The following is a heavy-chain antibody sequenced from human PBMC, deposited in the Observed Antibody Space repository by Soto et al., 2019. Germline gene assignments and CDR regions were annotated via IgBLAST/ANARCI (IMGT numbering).Heavy chain of an antibody. Sequence: SETLSLTCPVSGSSISSGDYYWSWIRQPPGKGLEWIGYIYYSGSTYYNPSLKSRVTISADTSKNQFSLKLISVTAADTAVYYCARDHSSSSGDYGMDVWGQGTTVTV. J-gene: IGHJ6*02. CDR3: ARDHSSSSGDYGMDV. V-gene: IGHV4-30-4*01. CDR1: GSSISSGDYY. D-gene: IGHD6-6*01. CDR2: IYYSGST.